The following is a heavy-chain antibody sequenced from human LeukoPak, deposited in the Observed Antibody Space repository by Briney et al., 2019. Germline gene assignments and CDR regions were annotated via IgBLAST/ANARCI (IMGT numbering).Heavy chain of an antibody. V-gene: IGHV3-53*01. J-gene: IGHJ3*02. D-gene: IGHD3-22*01. CDR2: IYSGGST. CDR3: ARDSSGYYLPAFDI. Sequence: PGGSLRLSCAAPGFTVSSNYMSWVRQAPGKGLEWVSVIYSGGSTYYADSVKGRFTISRDNSKNTLYLQMNSLRAEDTAVYYCARDSSGYYLPAFDIWGQGTMVTVSS. CDR1: GFTVSSNY.